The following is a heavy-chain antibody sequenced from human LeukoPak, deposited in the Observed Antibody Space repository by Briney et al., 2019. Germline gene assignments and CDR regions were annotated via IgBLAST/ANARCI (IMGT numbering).Heavy chain of an antibody. Sequence: GGSLRLSCAASEFTFSNYWMHWVRQAPGKGLVWVSRIYTDGSSTNYADSVKGRFTISRDNAKNTLYLQMNSLRGEDTAVYYCARGASNRFDYWGQGTLVTVSS. CDR3: ARGASNRFDY. V-gene: IGHV3-74*01. CDR2: IYTDGSST. J-gene: IGHJ4*02. CDR1: EFTFSNYW. D-gene: IGHD1-14*01.